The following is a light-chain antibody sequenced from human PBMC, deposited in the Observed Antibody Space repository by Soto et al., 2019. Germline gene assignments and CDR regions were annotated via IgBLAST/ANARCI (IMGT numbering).Light chain of an antibody. Sequence: VLTQSPGTLSLSPGERATISCRASQSITRFYLAWYQHKPGQAPRLLIYGASSRATGLPHRFSGSESGTDFTLTISRLEPEDCGVYYCQQSGGSPPYTFGQGTRLEIK. CDR1: QSITRFY. J-gene: IGKJ2*01. CDR3: QQSGGSPPYT. CDR2: GAS. V-gene: IGKV3-20*01.